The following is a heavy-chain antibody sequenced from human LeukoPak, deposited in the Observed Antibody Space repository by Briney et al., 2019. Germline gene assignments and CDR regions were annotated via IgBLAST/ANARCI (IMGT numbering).Heavy chain of an antibody. J-gene: IGHJ4*02. Sequence: SETLSLTCTVSGGSISSSSYYWGWIRQPPGKGLEWIGSIYYGGSTYYSPSLKSRVPISVDTSKNQFSLNLSSVTAADTAVYYCARNPKYYDTLTGYSFYFDYWGQGTLVTVSS. D-gene: IGHD3-9*01. CDR2: IYYGGST. CDR1: GGSISSSSYY. V-gene: IGHV4-39*07. CDR3: ARNPKYYDTLTGYSFYFDY.